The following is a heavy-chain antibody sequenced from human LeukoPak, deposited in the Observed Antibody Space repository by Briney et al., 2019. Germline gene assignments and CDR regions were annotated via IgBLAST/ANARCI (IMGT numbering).Heavy chain of an antibody. V-gene: IGHV1-3*01. CDR2: INAGNGNT. J-gene: IGHJ6*02. CDR3: ARDIGYCSSTSCYPNYYYYYGMDV. Sequence: GASVKVSCKASGYTFTSYAMHWVRQAPGQRLEWMGWINAGNGNTKYSQKFQGRVTITRDTSASTAYMELSSLRSDDTAVYYCARDIGYCSSTSCYPNYYYYYGMDVWGQGTTVTVSS. CDR1: GYTFTSYA. D-gene: IGHD2-2*01.